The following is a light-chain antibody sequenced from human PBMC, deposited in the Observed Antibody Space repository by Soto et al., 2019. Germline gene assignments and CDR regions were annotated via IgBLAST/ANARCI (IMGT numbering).Light chain of an antibody. Sequence: QSVLTQPPSVSGAPGQGITISCTGSSSNIGAGYDVHWYLQLPGTAPKLLVYGDINRPSGVPDRFFGSKSGTSASLAITGLQPEDEADFYCQCYDSSLGGYVFGGGTQLTVL. CDR1: SSNIGAGYD. CDR2: GDI. CDR3: QCYDSSLGGYV. V-gene: IGLV1-40*01. J-gene: IGLJ3*02.